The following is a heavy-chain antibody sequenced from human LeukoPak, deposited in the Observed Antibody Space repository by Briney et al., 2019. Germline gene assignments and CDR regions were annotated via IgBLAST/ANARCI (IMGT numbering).Heavy chain of an antibody. CDR2: INHSGST. J-gene: IGHJ4*02. D-gene: IGHD1-1*01. V-gene: IGHV4-34*01. CDR1: GGSFSGYY. CDR3: AIHATGTIWGLFLY. Sequence: SETLSLTCAVYGGSFSGYYWSWIRQPPGKGLEWIGEINHSGSTNYNPSLKSRVTISVDTSKNQFSLRLSSVTAADTAVYYCAIHATGTIWGLFLYWGQGTLVTVSS.